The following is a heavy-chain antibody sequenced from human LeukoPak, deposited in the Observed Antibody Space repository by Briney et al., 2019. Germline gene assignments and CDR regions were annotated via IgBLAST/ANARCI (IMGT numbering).Heavy chain of an antibody. Sequence: GGSLRLSCAASGFTFSSYWMHWVRHAPGKGLGWVSRINSDGSSTSYADSVKGRFTISRDNAKNTLYLQMNSLRAEDTAVYYCASDNDVVVPAWGQGTLVTVSS. V-gene: IGHV3-74*01. D-gene: IGHD2-2*01. CDR3: ASDNDVVVPA. CDR2: INSDGSST. J-gene: IGHJ4*02. CDR1: GFTFSSYW.